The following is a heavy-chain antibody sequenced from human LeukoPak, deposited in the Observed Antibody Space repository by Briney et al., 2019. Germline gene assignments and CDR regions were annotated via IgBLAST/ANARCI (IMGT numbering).Heavy chain of an antibody. V-gene: IGHV3-30*18. CDR1: GFTFSSYG. Sequence: RSLRLSCAASGFTFSSYGMHWVRQAPGKGLEWVAVISYDGSNKYYADSVKGRFTISRDNSKNTLYLQMNSLRAEDTAVYYCAKGGYSSSWTFDYWGQGTLVTVSS. D-gene: IGHD6-6*01. CDR2: ISYDGSNK. CDR3: AKGGYSSSWTFDY. J-gene: IGHJ4*02.